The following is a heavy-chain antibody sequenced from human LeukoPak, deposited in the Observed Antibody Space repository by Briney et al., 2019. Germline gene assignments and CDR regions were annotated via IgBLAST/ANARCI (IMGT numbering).Heavy chain of an antibody. Sequence: PSETLSLTCAVSGGSISSGGYSWSWIRQPPGKGLEWIGYIYHSGSTYYNPSLKSRVTISVDRSKNQFSLKLSSVTAADTAVYYCARSGSYSGAFDIWGQGTMVTVSS. CDR2: IYHSGST. V-gene: IGHV4-30-2*01. CDR3: ARSGSYSGAFDI. D-gene: IGHD1-26*01. CDR1: GGSISSGGYS. J-gene: IGHJ3*02.